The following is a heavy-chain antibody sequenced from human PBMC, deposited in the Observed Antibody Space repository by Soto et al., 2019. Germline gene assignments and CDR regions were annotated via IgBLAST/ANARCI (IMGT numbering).Heavy chain of an antibody. D-gene: IGHD3-3*01. CDR3: ARASTYGFWSGTNYFDY. V-gene: IGHV2-70*01. J-gene: IGHJ4*02. CDR2: IDWDDDK. CDR1: GFSLSTSGMC. Sequence: SGPTLVNPTQTLTLTCTFSGFSLSTSGMCVSWIRQPPGKALEWLALIDWDDDKYYSTSLKTRLTISKDTSKNQVVLTMTNMDPVDTATYYCARASTYGFWSGTNYFDYWGQGTLVTVSS.